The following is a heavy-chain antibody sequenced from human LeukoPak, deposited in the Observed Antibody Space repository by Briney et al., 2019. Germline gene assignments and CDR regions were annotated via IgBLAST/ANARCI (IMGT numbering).Heavy chain of an antibody. V-gene: IGHV1-69*04. J-gene: IGHJ4*02. D-gene: IGHD4-17*01. CDR1: GGTFSSYA. CDR2: IIPILGIA. CDR3: ARGPTPYGDYADYDY. Sequence: GASVKVSCKASGGTFSSYAISWVRQAPGQGLEWMGRIIPILGIANYAQKFQGRVTITADKSTSTAYMELSSLRSEDTAVYYCARGPTPYGDYADYDYWGQGTLVTVSS.